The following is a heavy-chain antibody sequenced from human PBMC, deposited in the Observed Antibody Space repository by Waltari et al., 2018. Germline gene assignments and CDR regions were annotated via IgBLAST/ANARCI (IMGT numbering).Heavy chain of an antibody. J-gene: IGHJ6*02. D-gene: IGHD3-3*01. Sequence: QVQLVQSGAEVKKPGASVKVSCKGSGFNFSTYSFSWARQAPGQGLEWMGWSRAYKRGTRYAPKVQGRVTMTTDTSTNTAYMELRSMRSADTAVYYWTRSLFGVINQYYYGVDVWGQGTAVTVSS. CDR1: GFNFSTYS. CDR2: SRAYKRGT. CDR3: TRSLFGVINQYYYGVDV. V-gene: IGHV1-18*01.